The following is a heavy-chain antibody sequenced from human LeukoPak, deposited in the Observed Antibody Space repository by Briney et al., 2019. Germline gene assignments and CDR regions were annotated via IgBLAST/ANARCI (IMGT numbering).Heavy chain of an antibody. D-gene: IGHD2-2*01. CDR3: ARRYGSDTSCYPLDY. Sequence: GGSLRLSCAASGFTFSNYAMHWVRQAPGKGLEWAAVIPYDGRNQYYAGSVEGRFTISRDNSKNTLFLQMTGLRAEDTAVYYCARRYGSDTSCYPLDYWGQGTLVTVSS. J-gene: IGHJ4*02. CDR2: IPYDGRNQ. CDR1: GFTFSNYA. V-gene: IGHV3-30*04.